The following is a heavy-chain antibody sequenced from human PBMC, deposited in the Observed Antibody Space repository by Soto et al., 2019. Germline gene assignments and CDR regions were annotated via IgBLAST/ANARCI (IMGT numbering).Heavy chain of an antibody. J-gene: IGHJ6*01. Sequence: QVQLVESGGGVVQPGRSLRLSCAASGFTFSSYGMHWVRQAPGKGLEWVAVISYDGSNKYYADSVKGRFTISRDNSKNTLYLQMNSLRAEDTALYYCAKDVSCSGGSCYDYYYYYGMDVW. CDR1: GFTFSSYG. CDR2: ISYDGSNK. CDR3: AKDVSCSGGSCYDYYYYYGMDV. D-gene: IGHD2-15*01. V-gene: IGHV3-30*18.